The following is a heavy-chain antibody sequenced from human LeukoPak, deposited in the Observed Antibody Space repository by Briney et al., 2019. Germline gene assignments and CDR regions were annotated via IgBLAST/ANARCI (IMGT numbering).Heavy chain of an antibody. J-gene: IGHJ4*02. D-gene: IGHD3-22*01. CDR1: GITLSNYG. V-gene: IGHV3-23*01. CDR3: AKRGVVIRVILVGFHKEAYYFDS. CDR2: ISGSGGST. Sequence: PGGSLRLSCAASGITLSNYGMSWVRQAPGKGLEWVAGISGSGGSTYYADSVKGRFTVSRDNPKNTLYLQMNSLRAEDTAFYFCAKRGVVIRVILVGFHKEAYYFDSWGQGALVTVSS.